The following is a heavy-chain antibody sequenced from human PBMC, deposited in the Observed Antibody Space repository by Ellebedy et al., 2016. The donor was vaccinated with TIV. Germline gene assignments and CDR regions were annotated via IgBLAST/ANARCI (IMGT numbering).Heavy chain of an antibody. CDR1: GFTFSSYA. V-gene: IGHV3-23*01. D-gene: IGHD5-18*01. CDR3: AKERAYTYDNYYSGMDV. J-gene: IGHJ6*02. CDR2: ISGSGGRT. Sequence: GESLKISCAASGFTFSSYAMSWVRQAPGKGLEWVSAISGSGGRTYYADSVEGRFTISRDNSKNTLFLQMNSLRADDTAVYYCAKERAYTYDNYYSGMDVWGQGTTVTVSS.